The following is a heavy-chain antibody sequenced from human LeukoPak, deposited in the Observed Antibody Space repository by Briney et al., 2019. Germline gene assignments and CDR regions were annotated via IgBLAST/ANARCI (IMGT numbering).Heavy chain of an antibody. J-gene: IGHJ4*02. CDR2: ISSSDSTI. Sequence: PGGXLRLSCAGSGFTFSDYYMSWIRQAPGKGVEWVSYISSSDSTIYYADSVKGRFTISRDNAKNSLYLQMNSLRAEDTAVYYCARGYTVTHRGYWGQGTLVTVSS. D-gene: IGHD4-17*01. CDR3: ARGYTVTHRGY. CDR1: GFTFSDYY. V-gene: IGHV3-11*04.